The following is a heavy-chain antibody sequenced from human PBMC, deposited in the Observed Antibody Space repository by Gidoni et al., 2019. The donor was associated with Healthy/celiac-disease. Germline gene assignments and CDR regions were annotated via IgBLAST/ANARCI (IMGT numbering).Heavy chain of an antibody. D-gene: IGHD2-21*02. CDR3: AREPGYGGGDCYSSDYDYGMDV. Sequence: QVQLPASVPGLVKPSQTLSLTCPVPGGSISRGGYYWSWLRQHPGKGLAWIGDIYYSGITYYNPSLKSRVTISVDTAKNQFSLKLSSGTAADTAVYYCAREPGYGGGDCYSSDYDYGMDVGGQGTTVTVSS. V-gene: IGHV4-31*03. J-gene: IGHJ6*02. CDR1: GGSISRGGYY. CDR2: IYYSGIT.